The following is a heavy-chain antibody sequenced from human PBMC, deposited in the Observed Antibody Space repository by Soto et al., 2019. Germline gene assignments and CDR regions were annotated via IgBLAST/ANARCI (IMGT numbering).Heavy chain of an antibody. V-gene: IGHV4-39*01. CDR2: IYYSGST. Sequence: PFVTLSLTCTVSGGSISISSYYWVWIRQPPGKGLEWIGSIYYSGSTYYNPSLKSRVTISVDTSKNQFSLKLSSVTAADTAVYYCASWYDFWGGYPLEYFDYWGQGTLVTVSS. CDR3: ASWYDFWGGYPLEYFDY. J-gene: IGHJ4*02. D-gene: IGHD3-3*01. CDR1: GGSISISSYY.